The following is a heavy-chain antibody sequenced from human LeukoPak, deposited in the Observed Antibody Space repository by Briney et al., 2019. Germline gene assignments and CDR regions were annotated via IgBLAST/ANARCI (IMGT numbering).Heavy chain of an antibody. V-gene: IGHV4-61*02. CDR2: IYTSGST. J-gene: IGHJ4*02. Sequence: SETLSLTCTVSGGSISSGSYYWSWIRQPAGKGLEWIGRIYTSGSTNYNPSLKSRVTISVDTSKNQFSLKLSSVTAADTAVYYCAGGGYSGYHIDYWGQGTLVTVSS. CDR1: GGSISSGSYY. D-gene: IGHD5-12*01. CDR3: AGGGYSGYHIDY.